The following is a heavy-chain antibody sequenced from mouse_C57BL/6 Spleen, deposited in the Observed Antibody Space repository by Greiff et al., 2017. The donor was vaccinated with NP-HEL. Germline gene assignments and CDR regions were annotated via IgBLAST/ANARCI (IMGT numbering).Heavy chain of an antibody. V-gene: IGHV1-76*01. CDR3: ARSLFITTVPYAMDY. D-gene: IGHD1-1*01. CDR1: GYTFTDYY. J-gene: IGHJ4*01. Sequence: QVQLKESGAELVRPGASVKLSCKASGYTFTDYYINWVKQRPGQGLEWIARIYPGSGNTYYNEKFKGKATLTAEKSSSTAYMQLSSLTSEDSAVYFCARSLFITTVPYAMDYWGQGTSVTVSS. CDR2: IYPGSGNT.